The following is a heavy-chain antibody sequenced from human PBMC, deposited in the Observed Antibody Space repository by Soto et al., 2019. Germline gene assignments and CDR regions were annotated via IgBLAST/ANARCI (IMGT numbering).Heavy chain of an antibody. Sequence: GASVKVSCKASGYSFTDYHIHWARQAPGQGLEWLGRINPKSGGTSTAQKFQGWVTMTTDTSISTASMELTRLTSDDTAIYYCARGASTDCSNGVCSFFYNHDMDVWGQGTTVTV. CDR1: GYSFTDYH. CDR2: INPKSGGT. CDR3: ARGASTDCSNGVCSFFYNHDMDV. V-gene: IGHV1-2*04. D-gene: IGHD2-8*01. J-gene: IGHJ6*02.